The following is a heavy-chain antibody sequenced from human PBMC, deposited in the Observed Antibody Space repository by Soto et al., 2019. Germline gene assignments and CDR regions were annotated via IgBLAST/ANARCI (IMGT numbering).Heavy chain of an antibody. CDR1: GFTFSSYG. Sequence: GGSLRLSCAASGFTFSSYGMHWVRQATGKGLEWVAVIWYDGSNKYYADSVKGRFTISRDNSKNTLYLQMNSLRAEDTAVYYCARGSPYSSSSGDAFDIWGQGTMVTVSS. CDR3: ARGSPYSSSSGDAFDI. D-gene: IGHD6-6*01. V-gene: IGHV3-33*01. J-gene: IGHJ3*02. CDR2: IWYDGSNK.